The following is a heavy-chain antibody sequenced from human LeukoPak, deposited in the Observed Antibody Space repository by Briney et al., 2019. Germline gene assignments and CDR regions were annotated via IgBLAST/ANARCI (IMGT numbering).Heavy chain of an antibody. CDR3: ALAWFGESRDGLDI. Sequence: GGSLRLSCAGSGFTMRNDFMTWVRQAPGKGREWVGRIKSELDGGTTDYAAPVKGRFAISRDSTNTLYLQMNSLKTEDTAIYYCALAWFGESRDGLDIWGHGTTVAASS. D-gene: IGHD3-10*01. CDR2: IKSELDGGTT. V-gene: IGHV3-15*01. J-gene: IGHJ3*02. CDR1: GFTMRNDF.